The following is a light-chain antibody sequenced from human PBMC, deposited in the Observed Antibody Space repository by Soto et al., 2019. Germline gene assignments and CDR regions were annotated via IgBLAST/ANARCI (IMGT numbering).Light chain of an antibody. V-gene: IGKV3-11*01. CDR3: QQRRNWPPIT. J-gene: IGKJ5*01. CDR2: GTS. Sequence: EFVLTQSPGTLSLSPGGRGSLSCRASQSVGSNYLAWYQQKPGQAPRLLIYGTSNRATGIPDRFSGSGSGTAFTLTISSLEPEDFAVYYCQQRRNWPPITFGQGTRLEIK. CDR1: QSVGSNY.